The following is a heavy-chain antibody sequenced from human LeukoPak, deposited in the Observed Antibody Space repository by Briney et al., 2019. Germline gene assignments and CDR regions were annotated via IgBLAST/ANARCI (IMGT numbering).Heavy chain of an antibody. CDR2: INPSGVST. D-gene: IGHD6-13*01. V-gene: IGHV1-46*01. J-gene: IGHJ4*02. CDR1: GYTFTTYY. CDR3: ARIIAASATWDY. Sequence: ASVKVSCKASGYTFTTYYLHWVRQAPGQGLEWMGLINPSGVSTSYAQKFQGRVTMTRDTSTSTVYMELSSLRSEDTAVYYCARIIAASATWDYWGQGTLVTVSS.